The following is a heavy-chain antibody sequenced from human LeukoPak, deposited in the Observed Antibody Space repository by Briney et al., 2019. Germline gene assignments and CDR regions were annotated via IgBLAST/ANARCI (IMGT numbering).Heavy chain of an antibody. CDR1: GYTFTNYA. J-gene: IGHJ4*02. Sequence: ASVKVSCKASGYTFTNYAIGWVRQAPGQGLEWMGWISAYNGYTNYPQSLQGRVTMTTDTSTSTAYMELRRLTSDDTAMCYCARLGGNDEGLIDYWGQGTLVTVSS. D-gene: IGHD1-1*01. V-gene: IGHV1-18*01. CDR2: ISAYNGYT. CDR3: ARLGGNDEGLIDY.